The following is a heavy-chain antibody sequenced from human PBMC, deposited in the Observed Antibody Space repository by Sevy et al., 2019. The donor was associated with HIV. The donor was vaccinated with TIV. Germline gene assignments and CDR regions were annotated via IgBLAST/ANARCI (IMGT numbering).Heavy chain of an antibody. CDR2: IWHDGSNK. J-gene: IGHJ4*02. CDR1: GFTFNFHG. D-gene: IGHD4-17*01. V-gene: IGHV3-33*01. CDR3: ARDLEFYDNGDYGPAFMPDY. Sequence: GGSLRLSCAASGFTFNFHGMHWVRQAPGKGLEWVAFIWHDGSNKYMADSVKGRFTISRDNSKNTLFLQMNSLRGEDTAVYYCARDLEFYDNGDYGPAFMPDYWGQGTLVTVSS.